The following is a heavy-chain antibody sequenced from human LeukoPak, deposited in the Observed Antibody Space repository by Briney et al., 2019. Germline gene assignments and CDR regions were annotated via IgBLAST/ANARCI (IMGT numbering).Heavy chain of an antibody. J-gene: IGHJ4*02. CDR3: TTLQTVTTHALDY. Sequence: GGSLRLSCAASGFTFSSYSMNWVRQAPGKGLEWVSYISSSSSTIYYADSVKGRFTISRDNAKNSLYLQMNSLRDEDTAVYYCTTLQTVTTHALDYWGQGALVTVSS. CDR1: GFTFSSYS. D-gene: IGHD4-17*01. V-gene: IGHV3-48*02. CDR2: ISSSSSTI.